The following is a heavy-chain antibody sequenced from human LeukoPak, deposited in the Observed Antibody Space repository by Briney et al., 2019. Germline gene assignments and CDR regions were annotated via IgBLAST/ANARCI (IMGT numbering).Heavy chain of an antibody. Sequence: GGSLRLSCAASGFTFSNFAMSWVRQAPGKGLEWVSIIGSSGGSTYYADSVKGRFTISRDNSKNTLYLQMNSLRAEDTAVYYCAKLPGYSSGWYEVNWFDPWGQGTLVTVSS. J-gene: IGHJ5*02. V-gene: IGHV3-23*01. D-gene: IGHD6-19*01. CDR2: IGSSGGST. CDR3: AKLPGYSSGWYEVNWFDP. CDR1: GFTFSNFA.